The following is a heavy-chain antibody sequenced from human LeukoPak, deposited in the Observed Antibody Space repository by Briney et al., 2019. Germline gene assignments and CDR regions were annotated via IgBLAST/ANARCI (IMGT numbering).Heavy chain of an antibody. CDR2: ISYDGSNK. CDR1: GFTFSSYA. D-gene: IGHD3-10*01. V-gene: IGHV3-30*04. J-gene: IGHJ4*02. Sequence: GGSLRLSCAASGFTFSSYAMHWVRQAPGKGLEWVAVISYDGSNKYYADSVKGRFTISRDNSKNTLYLQMNSLRAEDTAVYCCARDSRAAGLAFDYWGQGTLVTVSS. CDR3: ARDSRAAGLAFDY.